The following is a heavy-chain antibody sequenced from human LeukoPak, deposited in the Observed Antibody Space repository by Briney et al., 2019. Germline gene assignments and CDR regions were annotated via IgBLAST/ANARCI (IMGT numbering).Heavy chain of an antibody. V-gene: IGHV4-34*01. D-gene: IGHD3-22*01. J-gene: IGHJ4*02. Sequence: PSETLSLTCTVSGGSINGYYWTWVRQPPGKGLEWIGEMYLSGTTHSNPSVKSRVTISIDKSKNQFFLNLSSVTAADTAVYYCAGLVGRYSSGLYYYYFDYWGQGTLVTVSS. CDR2: MYLSGTT. CDR3: AGLVGRYSSGLYYYYFDY. CDR1: GGSINGYY.